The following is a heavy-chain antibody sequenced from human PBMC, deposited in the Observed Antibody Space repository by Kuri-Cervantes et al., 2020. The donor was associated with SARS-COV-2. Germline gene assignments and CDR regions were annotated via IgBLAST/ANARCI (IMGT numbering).Heavy chain of an antibody. J-gene: IGHJ4*02. CDR3: ASVISNYDFWSGYYFFGGGFDY. D-gene: IGHD3-3*01. CDR1: GYTFTSYG. Sequence: ASVKVSCKASGYTFTSYGISWVRQAPGQGLEWMGWISAYNGNTNYAQKLQGRVTMTTDTSASTAYMELSSLRAEDTAVYYCASVISNYDFWSGYYFFGGGFDYWGQGTLVTVSS. V-gene: IGHV1-18*01. CDR2: ISAYNGNT.